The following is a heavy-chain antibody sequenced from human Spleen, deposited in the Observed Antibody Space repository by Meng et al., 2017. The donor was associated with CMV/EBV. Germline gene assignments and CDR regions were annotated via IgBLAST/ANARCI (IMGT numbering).Heavy chain of an antibody. D-gene: IGHD3-9*01. J-gene: IGHJ4*02. V-gene: IGHV1-18*04. Sequence: VSCKASGDTFTDYYFHWVRQAPGQGLQWMGWISTRSDGIKYAQNFQDRVTLTTDTSTRTAYMELGGLRSDDTAMYYCARDVDWSLDYWGQGTLVTVSS. CDR2: ISTRSDGI. CDR3: ARDVDWSLDY. CDR1: GDTFTDYY.